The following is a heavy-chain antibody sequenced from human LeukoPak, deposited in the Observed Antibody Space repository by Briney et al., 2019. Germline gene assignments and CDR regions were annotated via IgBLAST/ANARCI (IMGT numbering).Heavy chain of an antibody. Sequence: GESLKISCKGSGYLFTSYWIAWVRQMPGKGLEWMGIIYPADSDTRYSPSFQGQVTISADKSISTAFLRWTSLKAADTAIYYCARGRGTGSPIGPRYFDLWGRGTLVTVSS. CDR2: IYPADSDT. V-gene: IGHV5-51*01. CDR3: ARGRGTGSPIGPRYFDL. D-gene: IGHD3-10*01. J-gene: IGHJ2*01. CDR1: GYLFTSYW.